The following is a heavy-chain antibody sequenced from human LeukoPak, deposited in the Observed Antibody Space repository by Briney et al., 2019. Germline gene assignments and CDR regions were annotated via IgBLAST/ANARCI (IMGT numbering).Heavy chain of an antibody. D-gene: IGHD2-8*02. CDR1: GYTFTSYD. CDR2: MNPNSGNT. CDR3: ARAGPGGVYYYYYYMDV. Sequence: GASVKVSCKASGYTFTSYDINWVRQATGQGLEWMGWMNPNSGNTGYAQKFQGRVTMTRNTSISTAYMELSSLRSEDTAVYYWARAGPGGVYYYYYYMDVWGKGTTVTVSS. V-gene: IGHV1-8*01. J-gene: IGHJ6*03.